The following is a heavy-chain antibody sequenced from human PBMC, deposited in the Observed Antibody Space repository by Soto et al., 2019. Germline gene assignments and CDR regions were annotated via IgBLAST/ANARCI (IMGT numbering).Heavy chain of an antibody. V-gene: IGHV3-48*01. Sequence: EVQLVESGGGLVQPGGSLRLSCAASGFTFSSYSMNWVRKAPGKGLEWVSYIRSSSSTIYYSDSVKGRFTISRENAKNSLYLQMNSLRAEDTAVYYCARDDDDIVVVPAVYYYYYYMDVRGKGTTVTVSS. D-gene: IGHD2-2*01. CDR3: ARDDDDIVVVPAVYYYYYYMDV. CDR2: IRSSSSTI. CDR1: GFTFSSYS. J-gene: IGHJ6*03.